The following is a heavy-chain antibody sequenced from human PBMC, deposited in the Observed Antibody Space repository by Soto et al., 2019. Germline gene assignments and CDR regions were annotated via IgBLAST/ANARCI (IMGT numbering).Heavy chain of an antibody. Sequence: QVQLVECGGGVVQPGRSLRLSCAASGFTFSSYAMHWVRQAPGKGLEWVAVISYDGSNKYYADSVKGRFTISRDNSKNTLYLQMNSLRAEDTAVYYCARDLRSGDYDYYYGMDVWGQGTTVTVSS. CDR2: ISYDGSNK. V-gene: IGHV3-30-3*01. D-gene: IGHD2-21*02. J-gene: IGHJ6*02. CDR3: ARDLRSGDYDYYYGMDV. CDR1: GFTFSSYA.